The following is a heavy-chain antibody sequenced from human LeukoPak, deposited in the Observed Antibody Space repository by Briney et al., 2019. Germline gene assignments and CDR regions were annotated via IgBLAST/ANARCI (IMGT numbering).Heavy chain of an antibody. CDR2: INPNSGGT. Sequence: ASVKVSCKASGYTFTGYYMHWVRQAPGQGREWMGRINPNSGGTNYAQKFQGRVTMTRDTSISTAYMELSRLRSDDTAVYYCARGGSGWYYYFYYWGQGTLVTVSS. V-gene: IGHV1-2*06. CDR3: ARGGSGWYYYFYY. J-gene: IGHJ4*02. D-gene: IGHD6-19*01. CDR1: GYTFTGYY.